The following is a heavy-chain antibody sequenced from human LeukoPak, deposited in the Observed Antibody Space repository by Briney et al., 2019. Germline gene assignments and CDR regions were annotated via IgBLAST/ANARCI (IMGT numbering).Heavy chain of an antibody. D-gene: IGHD3-3*01. J-gene: IGHJ5*02. CDR3: ARDPIFGSVYSEFAP. Sequence: AGGSLRLSCAASGFTFSSYAMHWVRQAPGKGLEWVAVISYDGSNKYYADSVKGRFTISRDNSKNTLYLQMNSLRAEDTAVYYWARDPIFGSVYSEFAPWGQEPLVTVS. CDR2: ISYDGSNK. CDR1: GFTFSSYA. V-gene: IGHV3-30-3*01.